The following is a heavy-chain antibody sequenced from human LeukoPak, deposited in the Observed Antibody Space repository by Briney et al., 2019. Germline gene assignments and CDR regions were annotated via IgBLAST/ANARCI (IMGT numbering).Heavy chain of an antibody. CDR3: ARLAGHCGSTNCFGHYAMDV. J-gene: IGHJ6*02. CDR1: GGSISSGDYY. V-gene: IGHV4-39*02. Sequence: PSQTLSLTCTVSGGSISSGDYYWSWIRQPPGQGLEWIGTLYYSDSTNFNPSLKGRITISVDTSKNDFSLKVTSVTAADTAVYYCARLAGHCGSTNCFGHYAMDVWGQGTTVTVSS. D-gene: IGHD2-2*01. CDR2: LYYSDST.